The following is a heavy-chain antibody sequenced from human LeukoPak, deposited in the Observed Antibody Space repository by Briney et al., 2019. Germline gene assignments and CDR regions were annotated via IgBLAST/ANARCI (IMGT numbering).Heavy chain of an antibody. CDR2: IFPGDSDT. J-gene: IGHJ4*02. CDR1: GYSFAGYTFSDYW. CDR3: ARQADYRGNSRFDY. D-gene: IGHD4-23*01. V-gene: IGHV5-51*01. Sequence: GESLKISCEGSGYSFAGYTFSDYWIGWVRQMPGRGLEWMGIIFPGDSDTRYRPSFQGQVTISADKSMNTAYLQWSSLKASDTATYYCARQADYRGNSRFDYWGQGTLVTVSS.